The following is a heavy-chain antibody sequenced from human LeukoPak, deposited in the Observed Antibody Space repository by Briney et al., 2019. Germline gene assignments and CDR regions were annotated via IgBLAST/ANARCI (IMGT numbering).Heavy chain of an antibody. J-gene: IGHJ4*02. CDR1: GGSVSSTSYY. Sequence: SETLSLTCTVSGGSVSSTSYYWIWLRQPPGKGLEWIGYIYYSGSTYYNPSLKSRVTISVDTSKNQFSLKLSSVTAADTAVYYCARRDGSGSYFPYYFDYWGQGTLVTVSS. CDR2: IYYSGST. V-gene: IGHV4-39*01. D-gene: IGHD3-10*01. CDR3: ARRDGSGSYFPYYFDY.